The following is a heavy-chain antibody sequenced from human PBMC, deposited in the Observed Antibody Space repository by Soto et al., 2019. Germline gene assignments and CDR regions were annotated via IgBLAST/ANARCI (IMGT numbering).Heavy chain of an antibody. Sequence: QVQLVESGGGVVQPGRSLRLSCAASGFTFSSYGMHWVRQAPGKGLEWVALISSDGSNKYYADSVKGRFTISRDNSENTLYLQMNTLRAEDTAVYYCAKVRAAYYYGSGPFDYWGQGTLVTVSS. V-gene: IGHV3-30*18. CDR1: GFTFSSYG. J-gene: IGHJ4*02. D-gene: IGHD3-10*01. CDR2: ISSDGSNK. CDR3: AKVRAAYYYGSGPFDY.